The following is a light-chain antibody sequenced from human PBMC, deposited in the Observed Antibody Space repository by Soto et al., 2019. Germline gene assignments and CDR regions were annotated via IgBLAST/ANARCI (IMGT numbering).Light chain of an antibody. CDR3: AAWDVSLGGVV. CDR1: SSNIGSNY. V-gene: IGLV1-47*01. CDR2: RNS. J-gene: IGLJ2*01. Sequence: QPVLTQPPSASGTPGQRVTISCSGSSSNIGSNYVYWYQQLPGTVPQLLIYRNSERPSGGPDRFSGSKSGTSGSLAISGLRSEDEADYCCAAWDVSLGGVVFGGGTKLAVL.